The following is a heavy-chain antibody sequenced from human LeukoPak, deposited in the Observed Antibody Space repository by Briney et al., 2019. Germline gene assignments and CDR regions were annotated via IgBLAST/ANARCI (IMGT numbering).Heavy chain of an antibody. Sequence: PGGSLRLSCAASGFTFSRYWMSWVCQAPGKGLEWVANIKQDGSEKYYVDSVKGRFTISRDNAKNSLYLQMDSLRAEDTAVYYCAKDQQLARDYYYYMDVWGKGTTVTVSS. D-gene: IGHD6-13*01. CDR1: GFTFSRYW. CDR2: IKQDGSEK. CDR3: AKDQQLARDYYYYMDV. J-gene: IGHJ6*03. V-gene: IGHV3-7*01.